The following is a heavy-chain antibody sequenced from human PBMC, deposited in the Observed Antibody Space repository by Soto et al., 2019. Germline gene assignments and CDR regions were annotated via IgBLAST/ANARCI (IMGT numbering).Heavy chain of an antibody. J-gene: IGHJ6*02. CDR2: MSASGGST. CDR3: AKAAYGDYAYGMDV. Sequence: VQLLESGGGLVQPGGSLRLSCAASGFTFSSYDMSWVRQTPGKGLQWVSAMSASGGSTHYADSVKGRFTISRDNSKNTLYLQMNSLRGEDTAIYYCAKAAYGDYAYGMDVWGQGTTVTVSS. V-gene: IGHV3-23*01. CDR1: GFTFSSYD. D-gene: IGHD4-17*01.